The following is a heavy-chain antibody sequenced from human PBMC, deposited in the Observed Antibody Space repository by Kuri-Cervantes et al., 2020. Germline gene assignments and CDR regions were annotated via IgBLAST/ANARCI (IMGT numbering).Heavy chain of an antibody. J-gene: IGHJ3*02. Sequence: GESLKISCAASGFTFNSYDVHWVRQAPGQGLEWMGIINPSGGSTSYVQKFQGRVTMTRGTSTSTVYMELSSLRSEDTAVYYCASRGKDAFDIWGQGTMVTVSS. CDR3: ASRGKDAFDI. CDR1: GFTFNSYD. V-gene: IGHV1-46*02. D-gene: IGHD3-16*01. CDR2: INPSGGST.